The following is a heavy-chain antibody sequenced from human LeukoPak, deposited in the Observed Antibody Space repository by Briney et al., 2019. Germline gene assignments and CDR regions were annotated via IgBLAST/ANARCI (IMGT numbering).Heavy chain of an antibody. Sequence: SETLSLTCTVSGGSISSGSYYWSWIRQPAGKGLEWIGRIYTSGSTNYNPSLKTRPTISVDTSKNQFPLKLSSVTAADTAVYYCSSSALWFGEFNWFDPWGQGTLVTVSS. D-gene: IGHD3-10*01. CDR2: IYTSGST. CDR3: SSSALWFGEFNWFDP. J-gene: IGHJ5*02. V-gene: IGHV4-61*02. CDR1: GGSISSGSYY.